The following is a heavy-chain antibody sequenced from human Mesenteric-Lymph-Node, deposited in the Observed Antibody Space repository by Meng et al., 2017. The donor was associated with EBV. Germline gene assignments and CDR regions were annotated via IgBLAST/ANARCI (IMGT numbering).Heavy chain of an antibody. CDR1: GFSFNIYD. D-gene: IGHD5-24*01. J-gene: IGHJ4*02. CDR2: ISGSGTTT. CDR3: SNLPYNY. V-gene: IGHV3-23*04. Sequence: VQLVESGGGLVQPGGSLRLSCAVSGFSFNIYDMNWVRQAPGRGLEWVSGISGSGTTTYYADSVKGRFSISRDNSGNTVYLQMNSLRAEDTAVYYCSNLPYNYWGQGTLVTVSS.